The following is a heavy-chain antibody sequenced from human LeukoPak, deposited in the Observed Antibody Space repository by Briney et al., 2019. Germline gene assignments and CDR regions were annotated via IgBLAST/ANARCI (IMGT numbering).Heavy chain of an antibody. CDR2: ISGSDGST. CDR1: GFTLSSYA. CDR3: ATSRSLDY. Sequence: GGSLRLSCAASGFTLSSYAMSWVRQAPGKGLEWVSAISGSDGSTYYADPVKGRFTISRDITKNTLYLQMNSLRAEDTAVYYCATSRSLDYWGQGTLVTVSS. J-gene: IGHJ4*02. V-gene: IGHV3-23*01.